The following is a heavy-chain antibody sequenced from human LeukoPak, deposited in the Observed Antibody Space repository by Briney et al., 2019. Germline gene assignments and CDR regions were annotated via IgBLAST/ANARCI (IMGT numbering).Heavy chain of an antibody. V-gene: IGHV3-7*01. J-gene: IGHJ4*02. CDR2: MKQDGSEI. Sequence: GGSLRLSCEASGFTFSSYWMSWVRQVPGKGLEWVANMKQDGSEIYYVGSVRGRFTISRDNAKNSLYLQMNSLRAEDTAVYYCARRGSYSLFDYWGPGTLVTVSS. CDR1: GFTFSSYW. D-gene: IGHD1-26*01. CDR3: ARRGSYSLFDY.